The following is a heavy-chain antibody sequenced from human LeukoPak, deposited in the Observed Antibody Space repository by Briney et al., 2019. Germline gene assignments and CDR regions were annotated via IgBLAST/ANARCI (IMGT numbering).Heavy chain of an antibody. J-gene: IGHJ6*03. V-gene: IGHV3-23*01. CDR3: AKGEGVVAGDYYYMDV. Sequence: PGGSLRLSCAASGFTLSSYAMSWVRQAPGKGLEWVSAISGSGGSTYYADSVKGRFTISRDNSKNTLYLQMNSLRPEDTAVYYCAKGEGVVAGDYYYMDVWGKGTTVTVSS. CDR2: ISGSGGST. CDR1: GFTLSSYA. D-gene: IGHD2-15*01.